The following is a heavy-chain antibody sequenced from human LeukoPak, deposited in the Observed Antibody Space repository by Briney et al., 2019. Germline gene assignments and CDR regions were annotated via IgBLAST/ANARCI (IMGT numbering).Heavy chain of an antibody. CDR3: ARGNSFDY. J-gene: IGHJ4*02. V-gene: IGHV3-7*01. CDR2: IHQDGGQK. Sequence: QTGGSLRLPCAASGFTFSSYWMSWVRQAPGKGLEWVANIHQDGGQKFYVDSVEGRFTISRDNAKDSVYLHMNSLRADDTAAYYCARGNSFDYWGQGTLVTVSS. CDR1: GFTFSSYW. D-gene: IGHD1-1*01.